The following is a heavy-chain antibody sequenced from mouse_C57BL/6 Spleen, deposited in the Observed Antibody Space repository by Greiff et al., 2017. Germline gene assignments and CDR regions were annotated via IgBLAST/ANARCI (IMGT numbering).Heavy chain of an antibody. CDR1: GYTFTSYW. CDR2: IYPGSGST. J-gene: IGHJ2*01. D-gene: IGHD1-1*01. V-gene: IGHV1-55*01. CDR3: ASTHFGSSVSDY. Sequence: VQLQQPGAELVKPGASVKMSCKASGYTFTSYWITWVKQRPGQGLEWIGDIYPGSGSTNYNEKFKSKATLTADKSSSTAYMQLSSLTSEDSSVYYCASTHFGSSVSDYWGQGTTLTVSS.